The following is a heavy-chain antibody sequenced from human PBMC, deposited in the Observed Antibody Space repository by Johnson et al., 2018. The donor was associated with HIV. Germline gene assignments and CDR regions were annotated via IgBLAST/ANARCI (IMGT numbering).Heavy chain of an antibody. V-gene: IGHV3-30*03. J-gene: IGHJ3*02. D-gene: IGHD1-26*01. Sequence: QMLLVESGGGVVRPGGSLRLSCAASGFTFDDCGMNWVRQAPGKGLEWVTFISYDGNNKYYVDSVKGRFTISRDNSKNTLYLQMNSLRAEDTAVYYRARDSPRIVGVPDAFDIWGQGTMVTVSS. CDR1: GFTFDDCG. CDR2: ISYDGNNK. CDR3: ARDSPRIVGVPDAFDI.